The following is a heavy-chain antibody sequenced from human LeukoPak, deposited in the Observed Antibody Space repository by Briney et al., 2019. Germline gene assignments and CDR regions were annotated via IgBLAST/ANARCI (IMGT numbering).Heavy chain of an antibody. Sequence: PGGSLRLSCLASGFRFSNYGMHWVRQAPGRGLEWLGVLSFDESQEYYAESVKGRFTISRDNSRKTVYLQMNSLRGDDTGVYYCTRGEAGWYFDVWGRGTMVTVSS. CDR2: LSFDESQE. D-gene: IGHD6-25*01. V-gene: IGHV3-33*01. CDR1: GFRFSNYG. CDR3: TRGEAGWYFDV. J-gene: IGHJ2*01.